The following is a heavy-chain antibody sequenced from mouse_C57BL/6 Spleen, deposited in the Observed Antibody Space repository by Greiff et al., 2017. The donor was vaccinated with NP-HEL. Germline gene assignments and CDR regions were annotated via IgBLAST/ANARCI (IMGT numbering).Heavy chain of an antibody. CDR2: INPNNGGT. V-gene: IGHV1-26*01. CDR1: GYTFTDYY. Sequence: VQLKQSGPELVKPGASVKISCKASGYTFTDYYMNWVKQSHGKSLEWIGDINPNNGGTSYNQKFKGKATLTVDKSSSTAYMELRSLTSEDSAVYYCAILTGFFLDYWGQGTTLTVSS. CDR3: AILTGFFLDY. D-gene: IGHD4-1*01. J-gene: IGHJ2*01.